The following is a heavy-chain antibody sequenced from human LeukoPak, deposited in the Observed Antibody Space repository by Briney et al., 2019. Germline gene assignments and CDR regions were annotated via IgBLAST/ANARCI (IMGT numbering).Heavy chain of an antibody. CDR3: ARVSGNSFRKWGYYFDY. D-gene: IGHD1-26*01. CDR1: GGSISIGGYY. CDR2: IYYSGST. Sequence: SETLSLTCTVSGGSISIGGYYWSWIRQHPGKGLEWIGYIYYSGSTNYNPSLKSRVTISVDTSKNQFSLKLSSVTAADTAVYYCARVSGNSFRKWGYYFDYWGQGTLVTVSS. J-gene: IGHJ4*02. V-gene: IGHV4-61*08.